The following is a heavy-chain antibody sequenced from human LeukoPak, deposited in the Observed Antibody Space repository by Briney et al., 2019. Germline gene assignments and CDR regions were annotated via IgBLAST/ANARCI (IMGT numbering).Heavy chain of an antibody. J-gene: IGHJ4*02. CDR3: ARAYCTNGVCAYFDY. D-gene: IGHD2-8*01. CDR2: INPSGGST. CDR1: XXTFTXXY. Sequence: KVSCXAXXXTFTXXYXHWVRQAPGQGLEWMGIINPSGGSTSYAQKFQGRVTMTRDTSTSTVYMELSSLRSEDTAVYYCARAYCTNGVCAYFDYWGQGTLVTVSS. V-gene: IGHV1-46*01.